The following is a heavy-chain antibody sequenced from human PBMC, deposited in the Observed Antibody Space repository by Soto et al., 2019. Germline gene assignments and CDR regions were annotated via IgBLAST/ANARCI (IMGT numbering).Heavy chain of an antibody. CDR1: GFSLSTSGVG. D-gene: IGHD6-19*01. CDR2: IYWDDDK. V-gene: IGHV2-5*02. Sequence: QITLKESGPTLVKPTQTLTLTCTLSGFSLSTSGVGVGWVRQPPGKAMEWLALIYWDDDKRYSPSLKSRLTITKDTSKNQVVLTMTNMDPVDTATYYCAHGFASGWGTSQGYFDLWVRGTLVTVSS. J-gene: IGHJ2*01. CDR3: AHGFASGWGTSQGYFDL.